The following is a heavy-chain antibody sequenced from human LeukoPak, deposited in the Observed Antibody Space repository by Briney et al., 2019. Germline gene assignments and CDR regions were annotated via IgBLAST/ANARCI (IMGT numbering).Heavy chain of an antibody. D-gene: IGHD3-22*01. Sequence: SETLSLTCTVSGGSISSYYWSWIRQPPGKGLEWIGYIYYSGSTNYNPSLKSRVTKSVDTSKNQFSLKLSSVTAADTAVYYCARGNYDSSGYFDYWGQGTLVTVSS. CDR3: ARGNYDSSGYFDY. J-gene: IGHJ4*02. CDR1: GGSISSYY. V-gene: IGHV4-59*01. CDR2: IYYSGST.